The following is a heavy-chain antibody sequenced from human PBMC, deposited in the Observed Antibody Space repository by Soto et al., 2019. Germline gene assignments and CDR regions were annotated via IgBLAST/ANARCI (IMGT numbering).Heavy chain of an antibody. CDR2: IVVGSGNT. CDR1: GFTFTSSA. CDR3: AAASVYYDSSGYYSGFGYYYYGMDV. J-gene: IGHJ6*02. V-gene: IGHV1-58*02. Sequence: SVKVSCKASGFTFTSSAMQWVRQARGQRLEWIGWIVVGSGNTNYAQKFQERVTITRDMSTSTAYMELSSLRSEDTAVYYCAAASVYYDSSGYYSGFGYYYYGMDVPGQQTTVTVSS. D-gene: IGHD3-22*01.